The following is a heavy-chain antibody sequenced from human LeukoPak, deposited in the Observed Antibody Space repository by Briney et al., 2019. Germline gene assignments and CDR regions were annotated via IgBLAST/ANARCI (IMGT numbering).Heavy chain of an antibody. Sequence: GGSLRLSCAASGFTFSSYAMHWVRQAPGKGLEWVAVISYDGSNKYYADSVKGRFTISRDNSKNTLYLQMNSPRAEDTAVYYCAREEGGAPDYWGQGSLVTVSS. CDR1: GFTFSSYA. D-gene: IGHD1-26*01. CDR2: ISYDGSNK. J-gene: IGHJ4*02. CDR3: AREEGGAPDY. V-gene: IGHV3-30-3*01.